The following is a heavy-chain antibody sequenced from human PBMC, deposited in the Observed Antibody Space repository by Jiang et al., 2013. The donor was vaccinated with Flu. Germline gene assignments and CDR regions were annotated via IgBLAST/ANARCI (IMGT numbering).Heavy chain of an antibody. V-gene: IGHV4-59*01. CDR3: ARGRADFDS. CDR2: ILNSGST. J-gene: IGHJ4*02. Sequence: SISRNYYWSWIRQPPGQGLEWIGYILNSGSTKYKPSLKSRVTISIDTSKNQFSLKLGSVTAADSAVYYCARGRADFDSWGQGALVTVSS. CDR1: SISRNYY.